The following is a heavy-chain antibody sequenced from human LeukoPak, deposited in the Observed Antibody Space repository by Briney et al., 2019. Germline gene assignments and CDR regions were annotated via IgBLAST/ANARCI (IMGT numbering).Heavy chain of an antibody. Sequence: GSSVKVSCKASGGTLSSYAFNWVRQAPGQGLEWVGRIIPLLGVTNHAQKLQGRVTVTADPATNTAYMELSSLIPDDTAVYYCARARTMITFGGVRHAFDIWGQGTLVTVSS. CDR1: GGTLSSYA. CDR2: IIPLLGVT. J-gene: IGHJ3*02. CDR3: ARARTMITFGGVRHAFDI. D-gene: IGHD3-16*01. V-gene: IGHV1-69*04.